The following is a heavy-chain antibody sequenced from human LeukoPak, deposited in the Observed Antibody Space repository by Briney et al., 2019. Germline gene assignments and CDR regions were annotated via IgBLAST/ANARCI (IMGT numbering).Heavy chain of an antibody. CDR3: ARDDTSGYFRFDS. V-gene: IGHV3-23*01. CDR1: GFTFSNCG. Sequence: GGSLRLSCAASGFTFSNCGMHWVRQAPGKGLEWVSTVRRDVGATYYADSVKGRFTISRDNSKNTLYLQMNSLRVDDTALYYCARDDTSGYFRFDSWGQGTLVTVSS. CDR2: VRRDVGAT. D-gene: IGHD3-22*01. J-gene: IGHJ4*02.